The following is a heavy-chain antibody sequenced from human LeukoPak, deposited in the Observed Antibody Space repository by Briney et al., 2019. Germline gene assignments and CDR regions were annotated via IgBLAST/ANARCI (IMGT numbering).Heavy chain of an antibody. CDR1: GFTFSNYE. D-gene: IGHD3-22*01. J-gene: IGHJ1*01. V-gene: IGHV3-48*03. Sequence: GGSLRLSCSASGFTFSNYEMNWVSQAPGKGLEWVSYIASSGSTIYYADSVKGRFTISRDNAKSSLYLQMNSLRADDTAVYYCATSRGYFFRWFQHWGQGTLVTVSS. CDR3: ATSRGYFFRWFQH. CDR2: IASSGSTI.